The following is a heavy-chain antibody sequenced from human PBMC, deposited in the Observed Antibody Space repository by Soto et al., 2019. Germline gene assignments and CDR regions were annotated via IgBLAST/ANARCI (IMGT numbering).Heavy chain of an antibody. J-gene: IGHJ4*02. CDR1: GFTFSSYG. CDR2: IWYDGSNK. D-gene: IGHD3-3*02. Sequence: QVQLVESGGGVVQPGRSLRLSCAASGFTFSSYGMHWVRQAPGKGLEWVAVIWYDGSNKYYADSVKGRFTISRDNSKNTLYLQMNSLRAEDTAVYYCVVGTVALYYFDYWGQGTLVTVSS. V-gene: IGHV3-33*01. CDR3: VVGTVALYYFDY.